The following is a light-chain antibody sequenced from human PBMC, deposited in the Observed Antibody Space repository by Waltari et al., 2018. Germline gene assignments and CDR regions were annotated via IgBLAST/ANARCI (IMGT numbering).Light chain of an antibody. CDR2: ATS. J-gene: IGKJ2*03. CDR3: HQTYSFPHS. Sequence: DIQMTQSPSSLSASIGDRVTITCRASRPILGYVNWYHQKPGKAPNPLLSATSTLHSGVSSRFSGSGSGTDFTLTISGLHADDFATYFCHQTYSFPHSFGGGTKL. CDR1: RPILGY. V-gene: IGKV1-39*01.